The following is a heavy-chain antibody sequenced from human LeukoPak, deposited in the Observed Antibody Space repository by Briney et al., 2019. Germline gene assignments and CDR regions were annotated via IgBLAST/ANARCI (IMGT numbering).Heavy chain of an antibody. V-gene: IGHV4-39*01. CDR1: GGSISSSSYY. Sequence: NPSETLSLTCTVSGGSISSSSYYWGWIRQPPGKGLEWIGSIYYSGSTYYNPSLKSRVTISVDTSKNQFSLKLSSVTAADTAVYYCARQTYYYDSSGYSRTSDAFDIWGQGTMVTVSS. J-gene: IGHJ3*02. CDR3: ARQTYYYDSSGYSRTSDAFDI. D-gene: IGHD3-22*01. CDR2: IYYSGST.